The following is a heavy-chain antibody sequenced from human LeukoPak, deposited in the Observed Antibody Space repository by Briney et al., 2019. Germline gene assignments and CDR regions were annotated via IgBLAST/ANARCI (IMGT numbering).Heavy chain of an antibody. CDR3: AKVRGTYSSSYFFDY. V-gene: IGHV3-9*01. CDR1: GLTFDNYA. D-gene: IGHD6-19*01. Sequence: PGGSLRLSCAASGLTFDNYAMLWVRHAPGKGLEWLSIISWNSGYIGYADSVKGRFTTSRDNAKKSLDLQMNSSRGEDTAFYYCAKVRGTYSSSYFFDYWGQGTLVTVSS. J-gene: IGHJ4*02. CDR2: ISWNSGYI.